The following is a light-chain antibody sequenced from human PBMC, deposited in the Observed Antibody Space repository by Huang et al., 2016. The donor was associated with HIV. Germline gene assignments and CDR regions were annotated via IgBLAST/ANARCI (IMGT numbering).Light chain of an antibody. CDR3: QQYFTTPRT. CDR2: WAS. J-gene: IGKJ3*01. Sequence: DIVMTQSPDSLAVSLGERATINCKSSQSLLSTSNNKNNLAWYQQKPGQAPKLLIYWASTLATGVPDRFSGSGSGPDFSLTISSLQAEDVAVYYCQQYFTTPRTFGPGTKVEIK. CDR1: QSLLSTSNNKNN. V-gene: IGKV4-1*01.